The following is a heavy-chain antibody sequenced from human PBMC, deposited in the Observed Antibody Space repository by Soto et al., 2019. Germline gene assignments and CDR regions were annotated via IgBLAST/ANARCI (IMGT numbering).Heavy chain of an antibody. CDR3: AKDKPGDYGDIFLVFDT. V-gene: IGHV3-23*01. J-gene: IGHJ4*02. Sequence: GGSLRLSWAASGFTFRNFGMNRVSQAPGMRLEWVSGISGSGDSTFYADSVKGRFTISRDNSKNTVYLQMNSLRVEDTGIYYCAKDKPGDYGDIFLVFDTWGQGTLVTVSS. D-gene: IGHD3-9*01. CDR2: ISGSGDST. CDR1: GFTFRNFG.